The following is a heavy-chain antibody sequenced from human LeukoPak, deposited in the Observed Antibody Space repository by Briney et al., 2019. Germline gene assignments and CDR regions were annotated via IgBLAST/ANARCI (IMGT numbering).Heavy chain of an antibody. Sequence: PGGSLRLFCAASGFTFSSYWMSWVRQAPGKGLEWVANIKQDGSDKYYVDSVKGRFTISRDNAKNSLYLQMNSLTTEDTAVYYCARDDNYYYGSGSYYNGLDYWGQGTLVTVSS. CDR1: GFTFSSYW. D-gene: IGHD3-10*01. CDR2: IKQDGSDK. CDR3: ARDDNYYYGSGSYYNGLDY. V-gene: IGHV3-7*01. J-gene: IGHJ4*02.